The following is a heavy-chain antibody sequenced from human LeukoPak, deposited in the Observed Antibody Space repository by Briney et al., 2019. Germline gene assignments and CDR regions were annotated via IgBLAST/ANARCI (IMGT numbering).Heavy chain of an antibody. J-gene: IGHJ6*03. CDR1: GFTLSNWD. CDR2: ISSSSSII. V-gene: IGHV3-48*03. Sequence: GGSLRLSCAASGFTLSNWDIHWVRQAPGKGLEWLPYISSSSSIILYADSVKGQFTVSRDNAKNSLYLQMNSLRAEDTGVYYCARDGVPNWNSRRINHYFMDVWGKGTTVTVSS. CDR3: ARDGVPNWNSRRINHYFMDV. D-gene: IGHD1-7*01.